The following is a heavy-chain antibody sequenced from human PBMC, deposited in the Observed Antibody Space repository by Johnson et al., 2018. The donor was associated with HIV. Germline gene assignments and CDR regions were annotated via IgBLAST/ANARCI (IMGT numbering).Heavy chain of an antibody. D-gene: IGHD3-10*01. J-gene: IGHJ3*02. CDR3: ARGVDGAFDI. CDR2: ISYDGSNK. Sequence: QMLLVESGGGVVQPGRSLRLSCAASGFTFSSYGMHWVRQAPGKGLEWVAVISYDGSNKYYADSVKGRFTISRDNSKNTLYLQMKSLRAEDTAVYYCARGVDGAFDIWGQGTMVTVSS. CDR1: GFTFSSYG. V-gene: IGHV3-30*03.